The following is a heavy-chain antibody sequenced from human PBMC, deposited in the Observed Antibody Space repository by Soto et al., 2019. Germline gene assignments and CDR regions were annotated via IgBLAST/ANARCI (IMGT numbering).Heavy chain of an antibody. J-gene: IGHJ5*02. D-gene: IGHD2-15*01. CDR2: INGDGSGT. Sequence: TGGSLRLSCAASGFTFSDYLMEWVRQAPGKGLVWVSRINGDGSGTSYADSVKGRFTISRDSAKNTLYLQLNSLRAEDTAVYYCARDLFRSDSAWGQGTLVTVSS. V-gene: IGHV3-74*01. CDR1: GFTFSDYL. CDR3: ARDLFRSDSA.